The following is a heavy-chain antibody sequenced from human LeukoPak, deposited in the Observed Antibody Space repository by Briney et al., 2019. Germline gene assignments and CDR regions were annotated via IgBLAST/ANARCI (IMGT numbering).Heavy chain of an antibody. V-gene: IGHV3-11*01. J-gene: IGHJ4*02. Sequence: PGRSLRLSCAASGFTFSDYYMSWIRQAPRKGLERVSYISSSGSTIYYADSVKGRFTISRDKAKNSLYLQMNSLRAEDTAVYYCARPYYYGSGSYYRYWGQGTLVTVSS. CDR3: ARPYYYGSGSYYRY. CDR1: GFTFSDYY. CDR2: ISSSGSTI. D-gene: IGHD3-10*01.